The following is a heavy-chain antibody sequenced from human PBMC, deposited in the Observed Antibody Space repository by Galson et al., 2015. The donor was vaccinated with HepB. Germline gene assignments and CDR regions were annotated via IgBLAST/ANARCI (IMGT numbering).Heavy chain of an antibody. V-gene: IGHV1-69*04. J-gene: IGHJ4*02. Sequence: SVKVSCKASGGTFSSYAISWVRQAPGQGLEWMGRIIPILGIANYAQKFQGRVTITADKSTSTAYMELSSLRSEDTAVYYCARDGYGGPKLMNDYWGQGTLVTVSS. CDR2: IIPILGIA. CDR1: GGTFSSYA. D-gene: IGHD4-23*01. CDR3: ARDGYGGPKLMNDY.